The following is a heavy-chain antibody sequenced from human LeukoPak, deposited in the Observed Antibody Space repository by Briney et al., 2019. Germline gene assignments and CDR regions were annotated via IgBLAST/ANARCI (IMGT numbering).Heavy chain of an antibody. CDR3: ARRTRYSYGRGPFDY. CDR1: GGSISTLY. Sequence: SETLSLTCTVSGGSISTLYWSWIRQSPGNGLEYIGCIYNSGTTNYNPSLKSRVTISVDTSKNQFSLKLSSVTAADTAVYYCARRTRYSYGRGPFDYWGQGTLVTVSS. D-gene: IGHD5-18*01. J-gene: IGHJ4*02. V-gene: IGHV4-59*01. CDR2: IYNSGTT.